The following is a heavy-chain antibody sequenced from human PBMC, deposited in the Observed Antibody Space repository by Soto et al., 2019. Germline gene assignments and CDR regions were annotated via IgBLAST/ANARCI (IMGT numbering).Heavy chain of an antibody. V-gene: IGHV3-48*03. CDR1: GFTFSRFE. CDR2: ISSSGSTA. D-gene: IGHD3-10*01. CDR3: TRAAWFPYLSFY. J-gene: IGHJ4*02. Sequence: GGSLRLSCAASGFTFSRFELHWVRQAPGKGLEWISYISSSGSTAYYASSVEGRFTISRDNADNSVYLQMDSLRAEDTALYYCTRAAWFPYLSFYWGQGALVTVSS.